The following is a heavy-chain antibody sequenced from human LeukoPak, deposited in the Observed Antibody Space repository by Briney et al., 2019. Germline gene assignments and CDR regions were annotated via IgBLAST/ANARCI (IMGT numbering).Heavy chain of an antibody. Sequence: GASVKVSCKAPGYTFTSYYMHWVQQAPGQGLEWMGMINPSGGSTSYAQKFQGRVTMTRDTSTSTVYMELSSLRSEDTAVYYCARALTGYSSGWYRLLDYWGQGTLVTVSS. CDR1: GYTFTSYY. D-gene: IGHD6-19*01. CDR2: INPSGGST. CDR3: ARALTGYSSGWYRLLDY. V-gene: IGHV1-46*01. J-gene: IGHJ4*02.